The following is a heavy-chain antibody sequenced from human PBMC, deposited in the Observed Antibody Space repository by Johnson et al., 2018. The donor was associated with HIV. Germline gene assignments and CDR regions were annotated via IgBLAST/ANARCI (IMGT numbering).Heavy chain of an antibody. CDR1: GFTFTNAW. Sequence: VQLVESGGGLVQPGGSLRLSCAASGFTFTNAWMSWVRQAPGKGLEWVSVIYSDGSTYYTDSVRGRFTISRDNSKNTLYLQMNSLRAEDTAMYYCARSPGEADAFDIWGQGTMVTVSS. D-gene: IGHD3-10*01. V-gene: IGHV3-66*02. CDR3: ARSPGEADAFDI. J-gene: IGHJ3*02. CDR2: IYSDGST.